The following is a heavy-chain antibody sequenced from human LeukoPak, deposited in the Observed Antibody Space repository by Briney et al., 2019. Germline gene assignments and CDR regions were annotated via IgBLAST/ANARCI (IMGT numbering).Heavy chain of an antibody. CDR3: ATSSLIYGDYEAFDI. CDR2: INPNSGST. Sequence: GASVKVSCKASGYTFTGYYMHWVRQAPGQGLEWMGWINPNSGSTNYAQEFQGRVTMTRDTSITTAYMDLSRLRSDDTAVYYCATSSLIYGDYEAFDIWGHGTVVTVSS. D-gene: IGHD5-12*01. CDR1: GYTFTGYY. V-gene: IGHV1-2*02. J-gene: IGHJ3*02.